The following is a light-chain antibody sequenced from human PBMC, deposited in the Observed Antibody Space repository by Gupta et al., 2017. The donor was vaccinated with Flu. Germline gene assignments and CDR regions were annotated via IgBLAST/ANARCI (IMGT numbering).Light chain of an antibody. Sequence: AIQMTQSPSPLSASVGDRVTITCRASQDIRNALGWYQQKPGKAPKPLMYNVSTLQSGVPSRFSGSGSGTDFTLTISSLQPEDLATYYCLHDYNYPLTFGGGTKVEIK. CDR3: LHDYNYPLT. CDR2: NVS. CDR1: QDIRNA. J-gene: IGKJ4*01. V-gene: IGKV1-6*01.